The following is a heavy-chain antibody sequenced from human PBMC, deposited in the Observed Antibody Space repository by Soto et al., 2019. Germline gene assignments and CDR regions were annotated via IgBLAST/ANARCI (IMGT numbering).Heavy chain of an antibody. CDR1: GFTFSSFA. J-gene: IGHJ4*02. V-gene: IGHV3-23*01. CDR3: ARDYSYACDY. Sequence: EVQLLESGGGLVQPGGSLRLSCAVSGFTFSSFAMSWVRQPPGKGLEWVSVISSSGGTTYYADSVKGRFTSSRDNSKNTLYLQINSPRAEDPAVYFCARDYSYACDYWGQGTLVTVSS. D-gene: IGHD3-16*01. CDR2: ISSSGGTT.